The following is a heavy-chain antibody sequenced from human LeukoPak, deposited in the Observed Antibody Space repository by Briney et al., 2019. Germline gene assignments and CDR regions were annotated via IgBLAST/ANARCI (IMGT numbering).Heavy chain of an antibody. Sequence: PGGSLRLSCAASGFTFSSYAMSWVRQAPGKGLEWVSGISVSGGSTCYADSVKGRFTVSRDNSKNTLYLQMNSLRAEDTAIYYCAKGRGIAARDAFDIWGQGTMVTVSS. J-gene: IGHJ3*02. CDR1: GFTFSSYA. CDR2: ISVSGGST. D-gene: IGHD6-25*01. CDR3: AKGRGIAARDAFDI. V-gene: IGHV3-23*01.